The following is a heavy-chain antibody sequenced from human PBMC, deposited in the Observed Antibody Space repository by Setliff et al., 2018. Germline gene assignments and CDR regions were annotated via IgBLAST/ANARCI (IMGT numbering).Heavy chain of an antibody. V-gene: IGHV4-59*11. CDR2: IYYSGST. J-gene: IGHJ4*02. CDR1: GGSISSHY. CDR3: ASDAGGAISIVVFDY. D-gene: IGHD3-22*01. Sequence: SETLSLTCTVSGGSISSHYWSWIRQPPGKGLEWIGSIYYSGSTNYNPSLKSRVTISVDTSKNQVSLQLSPVTAADKAVYYCASDAGGAISIVVFDYWGQGTLVTVSS.